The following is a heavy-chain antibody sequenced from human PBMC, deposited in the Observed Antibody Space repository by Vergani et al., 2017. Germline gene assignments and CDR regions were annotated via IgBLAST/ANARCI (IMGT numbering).Heavy chain of an antibody. CDR2: IYYSGST. V-gene: IGHV4-39*01. J-gene: IGHJ6*03. CDR1: GGSISSGGYY. CDR3: ASHGGESSLWSGYYSFFWYYYMDV. D-gene: IGHD3-3*01. Sequence: QVQLQESGPGLVKPSQTLSLTCTVSGGSISSGGYYWGWIRQPPGKGLEWIGSIYYSGSTYYNPSLKSRVTISVDTSKNQFSLKLSSVTAADTAVYYCASHGGESSLWSGYYSFFWYYYMDVWGKGTTVTVSS.